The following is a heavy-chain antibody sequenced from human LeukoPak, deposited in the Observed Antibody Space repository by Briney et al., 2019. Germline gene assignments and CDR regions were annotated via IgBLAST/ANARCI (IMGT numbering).Heavy chain of an antibody. J-gene: IGHJ3*02. V-gene: IGHV4-61*02. D-gene: IGHD3-22*01. Sequence: PSQTLSLTCTVSGGSISSGSYYWSWIRQPAGKGLEWIGRIYTSGSTNYNPSLKSRVTIPVDTSKNQFSLKLSSVTAADTAVYYCARDDYYYDSSAFDIWGQGTMVTVSS. CDR2: IYTSGST. CDR3: ARDDYYYDSSAFDI. CDR1: GGSISSGSYY.